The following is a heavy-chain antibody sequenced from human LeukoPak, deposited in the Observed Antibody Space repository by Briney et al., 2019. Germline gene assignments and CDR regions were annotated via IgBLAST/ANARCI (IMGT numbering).Heavy chain of an antibody. J-gene: IGHJ4*02. CDR1: GFSLTNYG. CDR2: ISYDGSNK. CDR3: AKDWGFQFASGSYCEY. D-gene: IGHD3-10*01. Sequence: GGSLRLSCAASGFSLTNYGMHWVRQAPGKGLQWVADISYDGSNKYYADSVTGRFSISRDNSKNTLYLQMNSLRAEDTAVYYCAKDWGFQFASGSYCEYWGRGTLVTVSS. V-gene: IGHV3-30*18.